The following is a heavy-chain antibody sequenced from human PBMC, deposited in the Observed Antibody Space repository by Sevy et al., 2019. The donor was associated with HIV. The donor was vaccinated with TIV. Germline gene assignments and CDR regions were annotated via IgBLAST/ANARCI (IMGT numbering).Heavy chain of an antibody. J-gene: IGHJ4*02. D-gene: IGHD2-8*02. CDR2: IYPDDSET. Sequence: GESLKISCKGSGYSFTRYWIAWVRQMPGKGLEWMGIIYPDDSETRYSPAFQGQVTISAAKSISTAYLQCSSLRASDSAMYYCARLLFTSGICYLDYWGQGNLVTVSS. CDR3: ARLLFTSGICYLDY. V-gene: IGHV5-51*01. CDR1: GYSFTRYW.